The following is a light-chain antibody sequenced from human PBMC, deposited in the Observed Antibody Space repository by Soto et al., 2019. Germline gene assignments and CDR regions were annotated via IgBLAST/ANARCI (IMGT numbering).Light chain of an antibody. V-gene: IGKV3-15*01. CDR3: QQYNNWPRT. CDR1: QSVTSK. CDR2: GAS. J-gene: IGKJ1*01. Sequence: EIVMTQSPVTLSVSPGERATLSCRASQSVTSKLAWYQQKPGQAPRLLIYGASTRATGIPARFSGSGSGTEFTLTISSLQSEDFAIYYCQQYNNWPRTFGQGTKVEIK.